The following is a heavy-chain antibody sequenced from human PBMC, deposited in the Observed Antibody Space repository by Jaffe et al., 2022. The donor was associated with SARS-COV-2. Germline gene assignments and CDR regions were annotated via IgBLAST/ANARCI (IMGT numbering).Heavy chain of an antibody. CDR2: IWHDGTND. Sequence: QVQLVEWGGGVVQPGRSLRLSCPASGFRFSVYGMHWVRQAPGKGLEWVAVIWHDGTNDQYADSVKGRFTISRDNSKNTLYLQMNSLRAEDTAVYYCARHSRDFGMDVWGQGTTVTVSS. J-gene: IGHJ6*02. CDR1: GFRFSVYG. V-gene: IGHV3-33*01. CDR3: ARHSRDFGMDV.